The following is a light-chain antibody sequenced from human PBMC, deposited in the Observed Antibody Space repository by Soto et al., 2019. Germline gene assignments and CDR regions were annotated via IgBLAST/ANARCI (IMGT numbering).Light chain of an antibody. J-gene: IGKJ1*01. CDR1: QSVSNNY. V-gene: IGKV3-20*01. CDR2: DAS. Sequence: EIVLTQSPGTLSLSPGERATLSCRASQSVSNNYLAWYQQKPGQAPRLLIYDASNRATGIPARFSGSGSGTDFTLSISSLEPEDSAVYYCQQYGSAPRTFGQGTKVDIK. CDR3: QQYGSAPRT.